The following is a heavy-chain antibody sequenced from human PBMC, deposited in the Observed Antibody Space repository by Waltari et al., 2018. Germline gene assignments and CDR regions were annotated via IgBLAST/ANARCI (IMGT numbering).Heavy chain of an antibody. V-gene: IGHV4-39*01. CDR2: VSYSGTT. CDR3: ATYIGASVGTAAFDV. CDR1: GVSITSNSPY. D-gene: IGHD5-12*01. Sequence: QLQLQESGPRLVRPSENLSLICRVSGVSITSNSPYWAWIRQSPGQGLEWIGTVSYSGTTYISPSLKSRVSVSRDTSKNQVSLILGSVTAADMAVYYCATYIGASVGTAAFDVWGQGTMVTVSS. J-gene: IGHJ3*01.